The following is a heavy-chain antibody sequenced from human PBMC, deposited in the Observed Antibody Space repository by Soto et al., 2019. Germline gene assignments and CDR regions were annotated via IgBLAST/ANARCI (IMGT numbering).Heavy chain of an antibody. CDR1: GYTLTELS. J-gene: IGHJ4*02. Sequence: QVELVQSGAEVKKPGASVKVSCKVSGYTLTELSMHWVRQAPGKGLEWMGVFDAEDGAASYAQNLQGRGTRTVDTSTDTAYREVTSLRSEDTAVYYCATDLFPDYADAWVTFRPADYWGQGTQVTVSS. D-gene: IGHD3-16*02. CDR2: FDAEDGAA. V-gene: IGHV1-24*01. CDR3: ATDLFPDYADAWVTFRPADY.